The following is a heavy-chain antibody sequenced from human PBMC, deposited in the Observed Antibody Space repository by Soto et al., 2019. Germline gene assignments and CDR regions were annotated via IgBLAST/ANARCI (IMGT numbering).Heavy chain of an antibody. J-gene: IGHJ4*02. CDR3: AKDQRGYSSTARLDY. Sequence: EVQLLESGGGLVQPGGSLRLSCAASGFTFSSYAMGWVRQAPGKGLEWVSAISGSGGSTYYADSVKGRFTISRDNSKNTLYLQMNSLRAEDTAVYYCAKDQRGYSSTARLDYWGQGTLVTVSS. D-gene: IGHD6-13*01. CDR1: GFTFSSYA. CDR2: ISGSGGST. V-gene: IGHV3-23*01.